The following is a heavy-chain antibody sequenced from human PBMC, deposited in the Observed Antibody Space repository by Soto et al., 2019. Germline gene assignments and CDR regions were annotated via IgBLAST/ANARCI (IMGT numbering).Heavy chain of an antibody. CDR3: ARLSASSKLRGVVIN. J-gene: IGHJ4*02. Sequence: QVHLQESGPDLVRPSETLSLTCSFFGGSISSDNWWIWVRQTPGKGLEWSGEIYHSGNTNYNPSLQSRVSMSVDKSKNQFPLMVPSVTAADTALYYCARLSASSKLRGVVINWGQVTLVAVAS. D-gene: IGHD3-10*01. CDR1: GGSISSDNW. CDR2: IYHSGNT. V-gene: IGHV4-4*02.